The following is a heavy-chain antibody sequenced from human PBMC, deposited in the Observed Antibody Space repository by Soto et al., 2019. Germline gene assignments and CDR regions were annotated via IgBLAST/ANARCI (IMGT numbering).Heavy chain of an antibody. V-gene: IGHV3-23*01. J-gene: IGHJ6*02. D-gene: IGHD3-9*01. CDR3: ALLDLRYFDWLTSASYGMDV. CDR2: ISGSGGST. Sequence: GGSLRLSCAASGFTFSSYAMSWVRQAPGKGLEWVSAISGSGGSTYYADSVKGRFTISRDNSKNTLYLQMNSLRAEDTAVYYCALLDLRYFDWLTSASYGMDVWGQGTTVTVSS. CDR1: GFTFSSYA.